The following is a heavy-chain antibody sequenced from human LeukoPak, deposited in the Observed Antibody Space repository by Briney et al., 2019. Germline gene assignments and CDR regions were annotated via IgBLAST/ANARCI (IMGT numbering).Heavy chain of an antibody. V-gene: IGHV3-30*18. Sequence: PGGSLRLSCAASGFTFSSYGMHWVRQAPGKGLEWVAVISYDGSKYYADSVKGRFTISRDNSKNTLYLQMNSLRAEDTAVYYCAKSGSESIAEFDYWGQGTLVTVSS. D-gene: IGHD6-6*01. J-gene: IGHJ4*02. CDR3: AKSGSESIAEFDY. CDR1: GFTFSSYG. CDR2: ISYDGSK.